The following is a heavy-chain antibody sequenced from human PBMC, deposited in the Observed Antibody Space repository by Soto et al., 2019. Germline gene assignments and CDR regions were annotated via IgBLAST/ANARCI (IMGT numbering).Heavy chain of an antibody. CDR3: ARLPTRYFDWLPFFDY. CDR1: GGSFSGYY. J-gene: IGHJ4*02. V-gene: IGHV4-34*01. D-gene: IGHD3-9*01. CDR2: INHSGST. Sequence: QVQLQQWGAGLLKPSETLSLTCAVYGGSFSGYYWSWIRQPPGKGLEWIGEINHSGSTNYNPSLKSRVTISVDASKHQFSLKLSSVTAADTAVYYCARLPTRYFDWLPFFDYWGQGTLVTVSS.